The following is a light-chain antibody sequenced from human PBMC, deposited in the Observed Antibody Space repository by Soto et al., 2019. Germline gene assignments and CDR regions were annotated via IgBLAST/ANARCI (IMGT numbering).Light chain of an antibody. J-gene: IGLJ2*01. CDR2: DVS. Sequence: QSALTQPASVSGSPGQSITISCSGTASDIGAYMFVSWYQQSPGKAPKLIIYDVSIRPSGVSNRFSGSKSGNTASLTISGLQPEDEADYYCSSHATNRDVLFGGGTQLTVL. CDR3: SSHATNRDVL. V-gene: IGLV2-14*03. CDR1: ASDIGAYMF.